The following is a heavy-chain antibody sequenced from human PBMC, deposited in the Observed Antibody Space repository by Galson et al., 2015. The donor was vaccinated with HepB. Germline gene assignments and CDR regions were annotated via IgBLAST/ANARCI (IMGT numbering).Heavy chain of an antibody. CDR3: ARDGVLGGSGSYYYYGMDV. V-gene: IGHV1-18*04. Sequence: SVKVSCKASGYTFTSYGISWVRQAPGQGLEWMGWISAYNGNTNYAQKLQGRVTMTTDTSTSTAYMELRSLRSDDTAVYYCARDGVLGGSGSYYYYGMDVWGQGTTVTVSS. J-gene: IGHJ6*02. CDR2: ISAYNGNT. CDR1: GYTFTSYG. D-gene: IGHD3-10*01.